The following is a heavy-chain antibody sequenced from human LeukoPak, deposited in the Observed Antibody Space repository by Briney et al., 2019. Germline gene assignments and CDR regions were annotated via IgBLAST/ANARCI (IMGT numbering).Heavy chain of an antibody. V-gene: IGHV3-48*01. CDR2: ISSSSSTI. D-gene: IGHD6-13*01. J-gene: IGHJ4*02. CDR1: GFPLSNYS. Sequence: GGSLRLSCAVSGFPLSNYSMNWVRQAPGKGLEWVSYISSSSSTIYYADSVKGRFTISRDNAKNSLYLQMNSLRAEDTAVYYCARDLGSSWYTEDYWGQGTLVTVSS. CDR3: ARDLGSSWYTEDY.